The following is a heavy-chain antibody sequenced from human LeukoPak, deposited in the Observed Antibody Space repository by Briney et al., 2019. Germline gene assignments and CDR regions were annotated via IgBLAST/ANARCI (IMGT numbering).Heavy chain of an antibody. CDR3: AKWGDYDILTGYYDSDY. Sequence: PGGSLRLSCAASGFTFSDYEINWVRQAPGKGLEWVSCISTSGSTTYYADSVKGRFTISRDDPKNTLYLQMNTLRAEDTAVYYCAKWGDYDILTGYYDSDYWGQGTLVTVSS. D-gene: IGHD3-9*01. CDR2: ISTSGSTT. CDR1: GFTFSDYE. J-gene: IGHJ4*02. V-gene: IGHV3-48*03.